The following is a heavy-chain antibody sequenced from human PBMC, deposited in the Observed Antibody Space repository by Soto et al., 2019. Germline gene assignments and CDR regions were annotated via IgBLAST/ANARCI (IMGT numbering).Heavy chain of an antibody. CDR1: GGTFSCYA. CDR3: ARLGRSSGPSAFDI. CDR2: IIPIFGTA. Sequence: SVKVSCKASGGTFSCYAISWVRQAPGQGLEWMGGIIPIFGTANYAQKFQGRVTITADESTSTAYMELSSLRSEDTAVYYCARLGRSSGPSAFDIWGQATMVTVSS. J-gene: IGHJ3*02. D-gene: IGHD3-22*01. V-gene: IGHV1-69*13.